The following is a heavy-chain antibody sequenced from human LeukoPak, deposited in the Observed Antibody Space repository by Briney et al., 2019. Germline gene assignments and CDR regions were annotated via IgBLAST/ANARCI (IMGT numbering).Heavy chain of an antibody. CDR3: ARSPPHTYYDFWSGYWVYGMDV. V-gene: IGHV1-18*01. CDR2: ISAYSGNT. J-gene: IGHJ6*02. D-gene: IGHD3-3*01. Sequence: ASVTVSCKASGYTFTSYGISWVRRAPGQGLEWMGWISAYSGNTNYAQKLQGRVTMTTDTSTSTAYMELRSLRSDDTAVYYCARSPPHTYYDFWSGYWVYGMDVWGQGTTVTVSS. CDR1: GYTFTSYG.